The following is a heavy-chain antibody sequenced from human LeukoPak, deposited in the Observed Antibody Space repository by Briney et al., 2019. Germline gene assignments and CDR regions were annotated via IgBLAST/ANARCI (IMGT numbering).Heavy chain of an antibody. CDR1: GFTVSSNS. D-gene: IGHD3-16*02. Sequence: GGSLRLSCVVSGFTVSSNSMTWVRQAPGKGLEWVSLIYSGGNTSYADSVKGRFTISRDNSRNTLYLQLNSLRAEDTAVYYCGRLKRSGYIIDLWGQGTLVTVSS. V-gene: IGHV3-53*01. CDR3: GRLKRSGYIIDL. J-gene: IGHJ4*02. CDR2: IYSGGNT.